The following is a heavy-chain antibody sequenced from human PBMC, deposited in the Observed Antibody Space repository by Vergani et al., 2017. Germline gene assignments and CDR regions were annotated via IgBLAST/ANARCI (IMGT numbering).Heavy chain of an antibody. CDR3: AREMATSFSYCDL. CDR2: IYASGST. D-gene: IGHD5-24*01. J-gene: IGHJ4*02. V-gene: IGHV4-61*02. CDR1: GGSFSSGTNY. Sequence: VQLQESGPGLVKPSQTLSLTCTVSGGSFSSGTNYWTWIRQPAGKGLGWIGGIYASGSTNYNPSLESRVTMSVDTSKNQFSLKLRSVTAADTAVYYCAREMATSFSYCDLWGQGTLVTVSS.